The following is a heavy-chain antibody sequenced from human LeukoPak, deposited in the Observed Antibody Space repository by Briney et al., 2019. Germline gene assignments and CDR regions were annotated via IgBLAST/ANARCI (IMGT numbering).Heavy chain of an antibody. CDR2: IYYSGST. Sequence: SETLSLTCTVSGGSISGSSYYWGWIRQPPGKGLEWIGSIYYSGSTYYNPSLKSRVTISVDTSKNQFSLKLSSVTAADTAVYYCARLEGSGWYSTPHYDPWGQGTLVTVSS. V-gene: IGHV4-39*01. CDR3: ARLEGSGWYSTPHYDP. J-gene: IGHJ5*02. D-gene: IGHD6-19*01. CDR1: GGSISGSSYY.